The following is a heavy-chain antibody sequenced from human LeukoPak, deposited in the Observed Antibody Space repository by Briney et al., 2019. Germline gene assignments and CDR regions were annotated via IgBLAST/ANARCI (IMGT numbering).Heavy chain of an antibody. CDR1: GFTFSNAW. J-gene: IGHJ4*02. D-gene: IGHD3-22*01. CDR3: TTDQYYYDSSGYYSFFDY. V-gene: IGHV3-15*01. Sequence: GGSLRLSCAASGFTFSNAWMSWVRQAPWKGLEWVGRIKSKTDGGTTDYAAPVKGRFTISRDDSKNTLYLQMNSLKTEDTAVYYCTTDQYYYDSSGYYSFFDYWGQGTLVTVSS. CDR2: IKSKTDGGTT.